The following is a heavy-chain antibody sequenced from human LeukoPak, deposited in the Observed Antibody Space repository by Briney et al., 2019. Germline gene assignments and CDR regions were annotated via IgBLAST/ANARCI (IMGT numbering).Heavy chain of an antibody. CDR3: ARDSEERKYSSSSS. D-gene: IGHD6-6*01. V-gene: IGHV4-30-2*01. J-gene: IGHJ4*02. CDR1: GGSISSSSYY. CDR2: IYHSGST. Sequence: SETLSLTCTVSGGSISSSSYYWSWIRQPPGKGLEWIGYIYHSGSTYYNPSLKSRVTISVDRSKNQFSLKLSSVTAADTAVYYCARDSEERKYSSSSSWGQGTLVTVSS.